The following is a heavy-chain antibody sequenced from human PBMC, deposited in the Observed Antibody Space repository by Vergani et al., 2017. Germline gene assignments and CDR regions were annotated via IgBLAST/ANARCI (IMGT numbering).Heavy chain of an antibody. CDR2: ISNDGRHT. J-gene: IGHJ4*02. Sequence: QVNLVGSGGGVVQPGRSLRLSCATYGFIFQNYTMHWVRQAPGKGLEWVALISNDGRHTYYADSVRGRFSISRDNSKNTLYLQMNSLRAEDTAVYYCAKEGVGARNFDYWGQGTLVTVSS. CDR3: AKEGVGARNFDY. CDR1: GFIFQNYT. D-gene: IGHD1-26*01. V-gene: IGHV3-30*04.